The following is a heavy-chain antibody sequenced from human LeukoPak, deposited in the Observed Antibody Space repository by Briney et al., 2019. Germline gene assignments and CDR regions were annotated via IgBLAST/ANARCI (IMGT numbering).Heavy chain of an antibody. CDR1: GFTFINAW. V-gene: IGHV3-15*01. CDR2: IKNNADGGTT. CDR3: TTLYRVDP. J-gene: IGHJ5*02. D-gene: IGHD3-16*02. Sequence: GGSLRLSCTAPGFTFINAWMSWVRQAPGKGLEWVGRIKNNADGGTTDYAAPVKGRFTISRDDSKNTLYLQMNSLKTEDTAVYYCTTLYRVDPWGQGTLVTVSS.